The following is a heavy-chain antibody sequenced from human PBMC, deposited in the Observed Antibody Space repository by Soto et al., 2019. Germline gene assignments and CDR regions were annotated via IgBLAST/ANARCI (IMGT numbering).Heavy chain of an antibody. CDR2: INAGNGNT. Sequence: ASVKVSCKASGYTFTSYAMHWVRQAPGQRLEWMGWINAGNGNTKYSQKFQGRVTITRDTSASTAYMELSSLRSEDTAVYYCASRRTGKWLVLDYYYGMDVWGQGTTVTVSS. J-gene: IGHJ6*02. D-gene: IGHD6-19*01. V-gene: IGHV1-3*01. CDR1: GYTFTSYA. CDR3: ASRRTGKWLVLDYYYGMDV.